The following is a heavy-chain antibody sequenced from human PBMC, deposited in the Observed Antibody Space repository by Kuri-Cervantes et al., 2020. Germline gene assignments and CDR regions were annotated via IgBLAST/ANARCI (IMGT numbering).Heavy chain of an antibody. CDR1: GFTVSSNY. CDR3: AKRSASYYFDY. V-gene: IGHV3-23*01. CDR2: ISGSGGST. J-gene: IGHJ4*02. D-gene: IGHD3-10*01. Sequence: LSLTCAASGFTVSSNYMSWVRQAPGKGLEWVSAISGSGGSTCYADSVKGRFTISRDNSKNTLYLQVNSLRAEDTAVYYCAKRSASYYFDYWGQGTLVTVSS.